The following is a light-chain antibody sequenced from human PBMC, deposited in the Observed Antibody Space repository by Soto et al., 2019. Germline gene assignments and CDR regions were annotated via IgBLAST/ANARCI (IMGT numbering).Light chain of an antibody. V-gene: IGLV3-25*02. CDR3: KSADSGFTYYV. CDR2: KNS. Sequence: SYELTQPPSVSVSPGQTARITCSGDALTKQYTSWYQQRPGQAPVLVMYKNSERPSGIPERFSGSKSGTTVTLTISGVQADDEADYYCKSADSGFTYYVFGTGTKVTVL. J-gene: IGLJ1*01. CDR1: ALTKQY.